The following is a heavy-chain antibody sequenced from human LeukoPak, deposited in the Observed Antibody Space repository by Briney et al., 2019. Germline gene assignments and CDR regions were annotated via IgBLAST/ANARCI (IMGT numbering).Heavy chain of an antibody. CDR1: GFTLSNNA. D-gene: IGHD2-15*01. J-gene: IGHJ5*02. V-gene: IGHV3-23*01. CDR2: LGGSDDRT. Sequence: PGGSLILSCVASGFTLSNNAMAWVRQAPGKGLEWVSALGGSDDRTDYADSVQGRFTISRDNSKNTLYLQMSSLRAEDTAVYYCVTAYCSGGSCRNWFDPWGQGTLVTVSS. CDR3: VTAYCSGGSCRNWFDP.